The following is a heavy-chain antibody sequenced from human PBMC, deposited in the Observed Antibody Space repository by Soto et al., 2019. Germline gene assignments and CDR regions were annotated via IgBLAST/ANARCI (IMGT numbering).Heavy chain of an antibody. CDR2: ISSTNTYT. CDR3: TRGGSYSGY. D-gene: IGHD1-26*01. J-gene: IGHJ4*02. Sequence: QVQLVESGGGLVKPGGSLRLSCAASGFTFIDYYMSWIRQAPGKGLEWVSFISSTNTYTTYADSVKGRFTISRDKAKNSLDLQMNSLRANNTAIYYCTRGGSYSGYWGQGTLVTVSS. CDR1: GFTFIDYY. V-gene: IGHV3-11*06.